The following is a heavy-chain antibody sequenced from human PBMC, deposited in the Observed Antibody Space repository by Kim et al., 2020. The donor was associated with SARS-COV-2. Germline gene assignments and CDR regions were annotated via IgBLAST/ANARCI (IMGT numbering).Heavy chain of an antibody. Sequence: GGSLRLSCAASGFTFSSYWMSWVRQAPGKGLEWVANIKQDGSEKYYVDSVKGRFTISRDNAKNSLYLQMNSLRAEDTAVYYCARPEGRGSGSYPFDYWGQGTLVTVSS. V-gene: IGHV3-7*03. D-gene: IGHD3-10*01. CDR1: GFTFSSYW. CDR2: IKQDGSEK. J-gene: IGHJ4*02. CDR3: ARPEGRGSGSYPFDY.